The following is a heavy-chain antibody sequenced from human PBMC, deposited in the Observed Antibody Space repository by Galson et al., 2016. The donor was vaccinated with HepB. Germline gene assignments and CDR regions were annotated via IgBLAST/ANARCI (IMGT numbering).Heavy chain of an antibody. CDR3: VKHNQVGWFGDEDWFFDL. J-gene: IGHJ2*01. D-gene: IGHD3-10*01. CDR1: GFTSDGYA. Sequence: SLRLSCAASGFTSDGYALHWVRQAPGKGLEWVSGISWNSGIIRYADSVKGRFTISRDNAKNSLYLQMNSLRPEDTALYYCVKHNQVGWFGDEDWFFDLWGRGTLVTVSS. V-gene: IGHV3-9*02. CDR2: ISWNSGII.